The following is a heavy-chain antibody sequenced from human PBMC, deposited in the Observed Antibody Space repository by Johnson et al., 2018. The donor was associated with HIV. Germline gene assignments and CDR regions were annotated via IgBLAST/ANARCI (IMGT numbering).Heavy chain of an antibody. D-gene: IGHD3-22*01. J-gene: IGHJ3*01. CDR2: IYSGGST. CDR3: ARGSRYTYDNDDAYLLHAFDF. Sequence: MQLVESGGGLIQPGGSLRLSCAASGFTVSSNYMSWVRQAPGKGLEWVSVIYSGGSTYYADSVKGRFTISRDNAKNSLYLQMNSLRAEDTAVYYCARGSRYTYDNDDAYLLHAFDFWGQGTMVTVSS. CDR1: GFTVSSNY. V-gene: IGHV3-66*03.